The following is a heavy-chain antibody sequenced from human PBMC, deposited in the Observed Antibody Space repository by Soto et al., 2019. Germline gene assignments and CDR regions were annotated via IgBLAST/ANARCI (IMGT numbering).Heavy chain of an antibody. Sequence: ASVKVSCKASGYTFTGYYMHWVRQAPGQGLEWMGWINPNSGGTNYAQKFQGWVTMTRDTSISTAYMELSRLRSDDTAVYYCARRGAPEAPYYHYYGMDVWGQGTTVTVSS. CDR3: ARRGAPEAPYYHYYGMDV. CDR2: INPNSGGT. V-gene: IGHV1-2*04. CDR1: GYTFTGYY. D-gene: IGHD3-16*01. J-gene: IGHJ6*02.